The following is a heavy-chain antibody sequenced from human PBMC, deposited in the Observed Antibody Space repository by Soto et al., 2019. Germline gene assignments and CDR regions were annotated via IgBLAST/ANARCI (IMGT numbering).Heavy chain of an antibody. CDR2: ISTSGSVT. J-gene: IGHJ4*02. Sequence: GGSLRLSCAASGFTLSSCEMDWVRQAPGKGLEWVSYISTSGSVTYYTDSVRGRFTISRDNAKNSLYLQVNSLRAEDTAVYYCARDSDYYSSGYGRPFDYWGPGTLVTVSS. CDR1: GFTLSSCE. V-gene: IGHV3-48*03. D-gene: IGHD3-22*01. CDR3: ARDSDYYSSGYGRPFDY.